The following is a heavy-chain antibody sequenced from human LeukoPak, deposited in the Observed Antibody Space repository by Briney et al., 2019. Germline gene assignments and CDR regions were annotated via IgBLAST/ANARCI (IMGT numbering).Heavy chain of an antibody. D-gene: IGHD1-26*01. V-gene: IGHV1-2*02. CDR2: INPNSGGT. CDR3: AKVGGSYRPRAFDI. Sequence: ASVKVSCKASGYTFTGYYMHWVRQAPGQGLEWMGWINPNSGGTNYAQKFQGRVTMTRDTSISTAYMELSRLRSDDTAVYYCAKVGGSYRPRAFDIWGQGTMVTVSS. J-gene: IGHJ3*02. CDR1: GYTFTGYY.